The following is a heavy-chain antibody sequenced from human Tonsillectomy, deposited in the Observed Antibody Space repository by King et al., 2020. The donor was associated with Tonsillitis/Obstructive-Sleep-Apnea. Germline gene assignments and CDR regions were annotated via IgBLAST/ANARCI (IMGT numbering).Heavy chain of an antibody. D-gene: IGHD2-21*01. CDR2: VRSKAYGGTT. V-gene: IGHV3-49*04. CDR3: TTNVHIVLGPPPDAIDI. CDR1: GFTFGDYV. Sequence: VQLVESGGGLVQPGRSLRLSCSASGFTFGDYVMSWVRQAPGKGLEWVGFVRSKAYGGTTEYAASVKGRFTISRDDSRNIGYLQMNSLKTEDTPVYYCTTNVHIVLGPPPDAIDIWGQGTMVTVSS. J-gene: IGHJ3*02.